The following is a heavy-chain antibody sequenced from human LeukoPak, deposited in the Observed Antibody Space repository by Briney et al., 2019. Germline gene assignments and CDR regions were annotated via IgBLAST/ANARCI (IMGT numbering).Heavy chain of an antibody. Sequence: SETLSLTCTVSGGSISSGGYYWSWIRQHPGKGLEWIGYIHYGGSTYYNPSLKSRVTISIDTSKNQFSLQLSSVTAADTAVYYCARAGGGAYCGGDCYFGYWGQGTLVTVSS. CDR1: GGSISSGGYY. CDR3: ARAGGGAYCGGDCYFGY. D-gene: IGHD2-21*02. J-gene: IGHJ4*02. V-gene: IGHV4-31*03. CDR2: IHYGGST.